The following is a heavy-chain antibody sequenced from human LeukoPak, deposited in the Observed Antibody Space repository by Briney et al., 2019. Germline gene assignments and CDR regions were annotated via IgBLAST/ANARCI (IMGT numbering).Heavy chain of an antibody. V-gene: IGHV3-74*01. J-gene: IGHJ4*02. Sequence: SGGSLRLSCAASGFTLSSYWMHWVRQVPGKGLVWVSRINPGGSSTAYADSVKGRFTISRDNAKNTLYLQMDSLRAEDTAIYYCARSNQADDYWGQGTLVTVSS. CDR2: INPGGSST. D-gene: IGHD1-14*01. CDR3: ARSNQADDY. CDR1: GFTLSSYW.